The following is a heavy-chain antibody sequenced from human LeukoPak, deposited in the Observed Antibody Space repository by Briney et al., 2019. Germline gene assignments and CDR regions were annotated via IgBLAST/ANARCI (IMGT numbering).Heavy chain of an antibody. CDR1: GYSISSGYY. J-gene: IGHJ6*03. Sequence: SETLSLTCTVSGYSISSGYYWGWIRQPPGKGLEWIGSIYHSGSTYYNPSLKSRVTISVDTSKNQFSLKLSSVTAADTAVYYCARAYCGGDCQYYYYYYMDVWGKGTAVTVSS. D-gene: IGHD2-21*02. CDR3: ARAYCGGDCQYYYYYYMDV. CDR2: IYHSGST. V-gene: IGHV4-38-2*02.